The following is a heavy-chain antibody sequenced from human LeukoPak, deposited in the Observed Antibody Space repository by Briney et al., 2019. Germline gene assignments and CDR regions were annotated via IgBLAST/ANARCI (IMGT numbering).Heavy chain of an antibody. D-gene: IGHD3-9*01. CDR2: ISSSGSTI. J-gene: IGHJ6*03. CDR3: ARDGLYSYYDIDYYYTDV. V-gene: IGHV3-48*04. CDR1: GFTFSSYW. Sequence: GGSLRLSCAASGFTFSSYWMSWVRQAPGKGLEWVSYISSSGSTIYYADSVKGRFTISRDNAKNSLYLQMNSLRAEDTAVYYCARDGLYSYYDIDYYYTDVWGKGTTVTISS.